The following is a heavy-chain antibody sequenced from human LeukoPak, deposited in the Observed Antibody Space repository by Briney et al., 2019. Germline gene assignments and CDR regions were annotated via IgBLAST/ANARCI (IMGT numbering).Heavy chain of an antibody. D-gene: IGHD5-24*01. V-gene: IGHV3-30-3*01. CDR1: GFTFSNYA. CDR2: ISYDGSNK. CDR3: ARGREGDGYNEDYYYGMDV. Sequence: GGSLRLSCAASGFTFSNYAMHWVRQAPGKGLEWVAVISYDGSNKYYADSVKGRFTISRDNSKNTLYLQMNSLRAEDTAVYYCARGREGDGYNEDYYYGMDVWGQGTTVTVSS. J-gene: IGHJ6*02.